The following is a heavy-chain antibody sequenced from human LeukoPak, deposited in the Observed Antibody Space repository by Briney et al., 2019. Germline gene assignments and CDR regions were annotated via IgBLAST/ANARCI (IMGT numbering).Heavy chain of an antibody. D-gene: IGHD2-2*01. Sequence: HRESLKISCKGSGYSFTSYWIGWVRQMPGKGLEWMGIIYPGDSDTRYSPSFQGQVTISADKSISTAYLQWSSLKASDTAMYYCARQGDCSSTSCYNRDNWFDPWGQGTLVTVSS. CDR1: GYSFTSYW. J-gene: IGHJ5*02. V-gene: IGHV5-51*01. CDR2: IYPGDSDT. CDR3: ARQGDCSSTSCYNRDNWFDP.